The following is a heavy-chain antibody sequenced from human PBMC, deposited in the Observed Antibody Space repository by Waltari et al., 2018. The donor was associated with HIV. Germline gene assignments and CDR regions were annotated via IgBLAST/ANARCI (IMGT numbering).Heavy chain of an antibody. Sequence: VPLVASGGGVVPPGRSLRLSCAASGFPFRRSAMHWVRPAPGQGLEWVAVISYDGSNKDDADAGKGRFTISRDNSKNTLYLQRNSLRAEDTAGYYCARPKYSDGYHFDYWGQGTLVTVSS. D-gene: IGHD5-18*01. CDR1: GFPFRRSA. CDR2: ISYDGSNK. J-gene: IGHJ4*02. V-gene: IGHV3-30*04. CDR3: ARPKYSDGYHFDY.